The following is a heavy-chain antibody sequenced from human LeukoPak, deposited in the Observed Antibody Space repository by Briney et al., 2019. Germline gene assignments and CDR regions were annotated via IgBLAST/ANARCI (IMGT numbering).Heavy chain of an antibody. Sequence: SVKVSCKASGGTFSSYAISWVRQAPGQGLEWMGGIIPIFGTANYAQKFQGRVTITTDESTSTAYMELSSLRSEDTAVYYCATGLYYDFWSGDPDFAPYWGQGTLVTVSS. V-gene: IGHV1-69*05. D-gene: IGHD3-3*01. J-gene: IGHJ4*02. CDR3: ATGLYYDFWSGDPDFAPY. CDR1: GGTFSSYA. CDR2: IIPIFGTA.